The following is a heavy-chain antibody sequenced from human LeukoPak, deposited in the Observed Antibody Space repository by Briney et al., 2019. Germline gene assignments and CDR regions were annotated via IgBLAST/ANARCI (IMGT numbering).Heavy chain of an antibody. Sequence: SETLSLTCTVSGGSISSYYWSWIRQPPGKGLEWIGYIYYSGSTNYNPSLKSRVTISVDTSKNQFSLKLSSVTAADTAVYYCARLLRVTSAGPDLYYFDYWGQGTLVTVSS. V-gene: IGHV4-59*08. CDR2: IYYSGST. J-gene: IGHJ4*02. CDR1: GGSISSYY. CDR3: ARLLRVTSAGPDLYYFDY. D-gene: IGHD2-21*02.